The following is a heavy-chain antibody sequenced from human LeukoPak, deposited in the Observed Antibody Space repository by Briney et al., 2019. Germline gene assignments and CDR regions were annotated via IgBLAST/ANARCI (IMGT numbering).Heavy chain of an antibody. J-gene: IGHJ4*02. CDR1: GFTFSAAW. D-gene: IGHD6-6*01. V-gene: IGHV3-23*01. CDR2: ISGSGGST. Sequence: GGSLRLSCAVSGFTFSAAWMSWVRQAPGKGLEWVSAISGSGGSTYYADSVKGRFTISRDNSKNTLYLQMNSLKAEDTAVYYCAKMTYSSSYFDYWGQGTLVTVSS. CDR3: AKMTYSSSYFDY.